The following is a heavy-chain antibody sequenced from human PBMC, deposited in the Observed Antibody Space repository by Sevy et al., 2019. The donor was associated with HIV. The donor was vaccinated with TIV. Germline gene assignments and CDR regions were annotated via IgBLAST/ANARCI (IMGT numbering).Heavy chain of an antibody. CDR3: ARGRGIAVAGGGYYSDY. J-gene: IGHJ4*02. CDR1: GYTFSRSV. Sequence: ASVKVSCKASGYTFSRSVITWVLQAPGQGLEWMGWISTYNGKTNYAQKFQDRVTMTTDTSTNTAYMELRSLRSDDTAIYFCARGRGIAVAGGGYYSDYWGQGSLVTVSS. D-gene: IGHD6-19*01. V-gene: IGHV1-18*04. CDR2: ISTYNGKT.